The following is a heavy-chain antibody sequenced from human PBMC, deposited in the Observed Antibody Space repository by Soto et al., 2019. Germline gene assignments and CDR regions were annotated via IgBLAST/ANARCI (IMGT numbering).Heavy chain of an antibody. Sequence: TFETLSLTCTVFGAFLNNFFWGLVRQTPGKGLEWVGYVSQRGAAAYLAEGETPGYNHSLESRATISLDLPKNQFSLRLTSVTAADTAVYYCARDRYQLLLPSNYYGMDVWGQGTTVTVSS. CDR1: GAFLNNFF. V-gene: IGHV4-59*12. J-gene: IGHJ6*02. CDR2: VSQRGAA. CDR3: ARDRYQLLLPSNYYGMDV. D-gene: IGHD2-2*01.